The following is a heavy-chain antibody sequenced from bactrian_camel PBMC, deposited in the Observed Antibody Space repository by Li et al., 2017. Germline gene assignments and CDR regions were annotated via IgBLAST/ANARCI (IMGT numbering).Heavy chain of an antibody. D-gene: IGHD7*01. CDR3: AAGDNADPGTLVCGRRGVGITT. V-gene: IGHV3S40*01. CDR2: IYTGTNTT. Sequence: DVQLVESGGGSVKAGGSLTLTCVASGYTYNRYCMGWFRLAPGKEREGVASIYTGTNTTHYADSVKGRFTISRDNAKNTVYLQMNNLKPEDTAMYYCAAGDNADPGTLVCGRRGVGITTGARGPRSPSP. CDR1: GYTYNRYC. J-gene: IGHJ4*01.